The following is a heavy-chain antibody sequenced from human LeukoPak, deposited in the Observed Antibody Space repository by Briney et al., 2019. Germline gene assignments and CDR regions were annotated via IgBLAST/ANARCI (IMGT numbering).Heavy chain of an antibody. Sequence: SETLSLTCTVSGGSISSYYWSWIRQPPGKGLEWIGYIYYSGSTNYNPSLKSRVTISVDTSKNQFSLKLSSVTAADTAVYYCARGTRTVITRYFDYWGQGTLVTVSS. CDR1: GGSISSYY. J-gene: IGHJ4*02. V-gene: IGHV4-59*12. D-gene: IGHD4-11*01. CDR2: IYYSGST. CDR3: ARGTRTVITRYFDY.